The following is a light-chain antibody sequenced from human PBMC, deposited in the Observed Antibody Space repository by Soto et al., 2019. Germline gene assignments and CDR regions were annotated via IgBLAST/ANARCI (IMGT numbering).Light chain of an antibody. CDR3: QQLFFYPPT. J-gene: IGKJ3*01. V-gene: IGKV1-9*01. CDR2: AAS. Sequence: DIQMTQTASCLSGSVGDRVTITCRASHTITRYLNWYQQKSGQXPKXXINAASTLRSGVPSRFSASPYGTHGTITVSSLQPEDGSTYYGQQLFFYPPTFGHGTKVDI. CDR1: HTITRY.